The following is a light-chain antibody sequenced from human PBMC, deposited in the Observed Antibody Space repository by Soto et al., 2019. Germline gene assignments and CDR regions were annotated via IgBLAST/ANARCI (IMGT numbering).Light chain of an antibody. CDR1: QSLSGN. J-gene: IGKJ1*01. Sequence: EIVMTQSPATLAGSPGETVTLSCRASQSLSGNLAWYQQKPGQAPRLLIFRASTRATGVPARFGGRGSGTEFTLTISGLQSEDFAVYYCQQYSKSPLTFGQGTKVDIK. CDR2: RAS. CDR3: QQYSKSPLT. V-gene: IGKV3-15*01.